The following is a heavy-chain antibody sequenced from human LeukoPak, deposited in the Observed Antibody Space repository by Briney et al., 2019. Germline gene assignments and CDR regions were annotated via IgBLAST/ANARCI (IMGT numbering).Heavy chain of an antibody. J-gene: IGHJ4*02. CDR1: GYSFTSYW. V-gene: IGHV5-51*01. CDR2: IYPGDSDT. CDR3: ARDVYDSSGYYYRYFGY. D-gene: IGHD3-22*01. Sequence: GESLKISCKGSGYSFTSYWIGWVRQMPGKGLEWMGIIYPGDSDTRYSPSFQGQVTISADKSISTAYLQWSSLKASDTAMYYCARDVYDSSGYYYRYFGYWGQGTLVTVSS.